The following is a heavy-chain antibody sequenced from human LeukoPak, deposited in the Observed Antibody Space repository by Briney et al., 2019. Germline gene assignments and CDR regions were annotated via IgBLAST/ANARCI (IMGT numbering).Heavy chain of an antibody. D-gene: IGHD3-10*01. CDR1: GFTFSSYG. V-gene: IGHV3-33*01. Sequence: GRSLRLSRAASGFTFSSYGMHWVRQAPGKGLEWVAVIWYDGSNKYYADSVKGRFTISRDNSKSTLYLQMNSLRAEDTAVYYCARDSPGGDCFDYWGQGTLVTVSS. CDR3: ARDSPGGDCFDY. CDR2: IWYDGSNK. J-gene: IGHJ4*02.